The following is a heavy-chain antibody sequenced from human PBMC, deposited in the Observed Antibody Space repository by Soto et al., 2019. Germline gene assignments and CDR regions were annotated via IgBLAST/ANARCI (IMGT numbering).Heavy chain of an antibody. CDR3: AKDESRYCTDGVCYPFDH. D-gene: IGHD2-8*01. V-gene: IGHV3-30*18. CDR1: GFTFSTYG. J-gene: IGHJ4*02. Sequence: QVQLVESGGGVVQPGRSLRLSCAASGFTFSTYGMHWVRQAPGKGLEWVAVISYDGRNKYYADSVKGRFTISRDTKSTLYLQMNSLRLDDTAVYYCAKDESRYCTDGVCYPFDHWGQGTLVTVSS. CDR2: ISYDGRNK.